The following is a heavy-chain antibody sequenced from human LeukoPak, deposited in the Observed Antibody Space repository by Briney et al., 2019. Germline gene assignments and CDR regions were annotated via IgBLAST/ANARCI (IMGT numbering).Heavy chain of an antibody. CDR2: IYYSGST. Sequence: PSETLSLTCTVSGGSISSYYWSWIRQPPGKGLEWIGYIYYSGSTNYNPSLKSRVTVSVDTSKNQFSLKLSSVTAADTAVYYCARVTMVRGVTPYYYYYMDVWGKGTTVTVSS. D-gene: IGHD3-10*01. CDR3: ARVTMVRGVTPYYYYYMDV. V-gene: IGHV4-59*01. J-gene: IGHJ6*03. CDR1: GGSISSYY.